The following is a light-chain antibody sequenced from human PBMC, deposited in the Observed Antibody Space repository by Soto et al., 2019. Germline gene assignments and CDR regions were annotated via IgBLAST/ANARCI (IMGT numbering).Light chain of an antibody. J-gene: IGKJ3*01. CDR2: DAT. Sequence: IVLVKSPDSLTFTLGERAALSCRTSQSVSTYLAWYQQGPSQSPKLLINDATNMATGIPARFSGSGSGTDCTLTICRLEPEDFAVYYCQQRSNWLFGPGAKEDN. V-gene: IGKV3-11*01. CDR3: QQRSNWL. CDR1: QSVSTY.